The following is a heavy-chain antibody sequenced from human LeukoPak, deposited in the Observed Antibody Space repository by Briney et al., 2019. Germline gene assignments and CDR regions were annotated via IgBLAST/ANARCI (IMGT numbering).Heavy chain of an antibody. CDR2: IYYSGST. D-gene: IGHD6-13*01. V-gene: IGHV4-59*01. Sequence: SETLSFTCTVSGGSIRSYYWSWIRQPPGKGLEWIGYIYYSGSTNYNPSLKSRVTISVDTSKNQFSLKLSSVTAADTAVYYCARTIAAAGTEDYWGQGTLVTVSS. J-gene: IGHJ4*02. CDR1: GGSIRSYY. CDR3: ARTIAAAGTEDY.